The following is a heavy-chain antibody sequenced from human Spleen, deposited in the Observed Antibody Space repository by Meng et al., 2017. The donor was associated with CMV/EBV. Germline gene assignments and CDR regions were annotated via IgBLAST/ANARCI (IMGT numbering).Heavy chain of an antibody. CDR2: IKQDGSEK. D-gene: IGHD6-19*01. CDR1: GFTFSSYW. CDR3: ASQVIAVAGGKNDY. Sequence: GESLKISCAASGFTFSSYWMSWVRQAPGKGLEWVANIKQDGSEKYYVDSVKGRFTISRDNAKNSLYLQMNSLRAEDTAVYYCASQVIAVAGGKNDYWGQGTLVTVSS. V-gene: IGHV3-7*01. J-gene: IGHJ4*02.